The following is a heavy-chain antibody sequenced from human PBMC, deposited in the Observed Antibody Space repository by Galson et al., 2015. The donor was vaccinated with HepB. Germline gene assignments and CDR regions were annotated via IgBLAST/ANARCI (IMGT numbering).Heavy chain of an antibody. D-gene: IGHD2-2*01. Sequence: SVKVSCKASGGTFSSYAISWVRQAPGQGLEWMGGIIPIFGTANYAQKFQGRVTIAADESTSTAYMELSSLRSEDTAVYYCASPAHCSSTSCCLDYWGQGTLVTVSS. J-gene: IGHJ4*02. CDR2: IIPIFGTA. CDR3: ASPAHCSSTSCCLDY. CDR1: GGTFSSYA. V-gene: IGHV1-69*13.